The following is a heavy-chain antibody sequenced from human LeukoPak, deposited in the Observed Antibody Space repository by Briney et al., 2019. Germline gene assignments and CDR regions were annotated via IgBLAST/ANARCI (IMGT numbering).Heavy chain of an antibody. Sequence: GGSLQISCKGSGSSFTSYWISGVRQMPGKGGEWMVSISPISSYTHYTPSFPAHVTISADNSINTAYLQWSSLKASDTAMYYCARPSSGWYVLDYWGQGTLVTVSS. D-gene: IGHD6-19*01. CDR3: ARPSSGWYVLDY. CDR1: GSSFTSYW. J-gene: IGHJ4*02. CDR2: ISPISSYT. V-gene: IGHV5-10-1*01.